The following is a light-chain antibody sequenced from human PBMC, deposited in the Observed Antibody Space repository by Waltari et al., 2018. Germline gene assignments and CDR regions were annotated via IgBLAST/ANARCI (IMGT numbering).Light chain of an antibody. CDR1: ISDVGGYDY. CDR2: DVS. J-gene: IGLJ2*01. CDR3: CSYALFSTLV. V-gene: IGLV2-23*02. Sequence: QSALTQPASVSESPGQSLTISCTGTISDVGGYDYAPWYQQHPGKAPKLLIYDVSERPSGVSNRFSGSKSGNTASLTISGLQAEDEADYYCCSYALFSTLVFGGGTKVTVL.